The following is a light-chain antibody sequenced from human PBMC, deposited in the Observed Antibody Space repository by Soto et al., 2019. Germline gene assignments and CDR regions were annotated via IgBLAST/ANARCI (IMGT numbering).Light chain of an antibody. V-gene: IGKV1D-12*01. Sequence: DIQVTQSPSSVSASVGDRVTITCRASQFISTWLAWYQQKPGEAPKLLIFAATRLHSGVPSRFSGSGSGTDFTLTISSLQPEDFATYYCQQADSFPLTVGGGTKVDIK. CDR1: QFISTW. CDR2: AAT. CDR3: QQADSFPLT. J-gene: IGKJ4*01.